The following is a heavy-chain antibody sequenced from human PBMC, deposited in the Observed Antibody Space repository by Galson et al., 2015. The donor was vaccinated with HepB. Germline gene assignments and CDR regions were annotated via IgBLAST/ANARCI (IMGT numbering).Heavy chain of an antibody. CDR3: ARDRGDYDYYYYYGMDV. D-gene: IGHD4-17*01. CDR2: ISYDGSNK. J-gene: IGHJ6*02. CDR1: GFTFSSYA. Sequence: SLRLSCAASGFTFSSYAMHWVRQAPGKGLEWVAVISYDGSNKYYADSVKGRFTISRDNSKNTLYLQMNSLRAEDTAVYYCARDRGDYDYYYYYGMDVWGQGTTVTVSS. V-gene: IGHV3-30-3*01.